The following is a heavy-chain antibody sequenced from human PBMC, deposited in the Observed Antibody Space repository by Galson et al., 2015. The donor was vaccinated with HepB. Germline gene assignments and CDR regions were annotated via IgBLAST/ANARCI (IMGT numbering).Heavy chain of an antibody. D-gene: IGHD3-22*01. V-gene: IGHV5-51*03. CDR3: ARRYYHDSSGPATPFDY. CDR1: GYSFTSYW. Sequence: QSGAEVKKPGESLKISCKGSGYSFTSYWIGWVRQMPGKGLEWMGIIYPGDSDTRYSPSFQVQVTISADKSISTAYLQWSGLKASDTAMYYCARRYYHDSSGPATPFDYWGQGTLVTVSS. CDR2: IYPGDSDT. J-gene: IGHJ4*02.